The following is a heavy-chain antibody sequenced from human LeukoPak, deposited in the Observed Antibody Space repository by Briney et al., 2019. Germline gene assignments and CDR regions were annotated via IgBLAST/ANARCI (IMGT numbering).Heavy chain of an antibody. Sequence: PGRSLRLSCAASGFTFSSYAMHWVRQAPGKGLEWVAVISYDGNHIFYADSVKGRFTISRDNSKNTLYLQMNSLTTEDTAVYYCGRWGGDGYASPKGFDYWGQGTLVTVS. CDR2: ISYDGNHI. CDR3: GRWGGDGYASPKGFDY. D-gene: IGHD2-21*02. V-gene: IGHV3-30*04. J-gene: IGHJ4*02. CDR1: GFTFSSYA.